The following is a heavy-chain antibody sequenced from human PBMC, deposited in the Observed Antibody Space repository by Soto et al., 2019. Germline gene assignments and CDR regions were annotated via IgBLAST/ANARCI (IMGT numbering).Heavy chain of an antibody. CDR2: ISSSSSYI. V-gene: IGHV3-21*01. D-gene: IGHD3-10*01. CDR3: AREVNHYYYHGMDV. CDR1: GFTFSSYS. Sequence: LRLSCAASGFTFSSYSMNWVRQAPGKGLEWVSSISSSSSYIYYADSVKGRFTISRDNAKNSLYLQMNSLRAEDTAVYYCAREVNHYYYHGMDVWGQGTTVTVSS. J-gene: IGHJ6*02.